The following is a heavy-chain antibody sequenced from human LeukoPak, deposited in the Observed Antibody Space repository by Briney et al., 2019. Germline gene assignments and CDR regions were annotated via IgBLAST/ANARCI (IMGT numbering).Heavy chain of an antibody. V-gene: IGHV4-59*01. D-gene: IGHD3-22*01. Sequence: SETLSLTCTVSGGSISSYYWSWIRQPPGKGLEWIWYIYYSGSTNYNPSLKSRVTISVDTSKNQFSLKLSSVTAADTAVYYCAREGRYYYDSSGYPRYSYYYGMDVWGQGTTVTVSS. CDR3: AREGRYYYDSSGYPRYSYYYGMDV. J-gene: IGHJ6*02. CDR1: GGSISSYY. CDR2: IYYSGST.